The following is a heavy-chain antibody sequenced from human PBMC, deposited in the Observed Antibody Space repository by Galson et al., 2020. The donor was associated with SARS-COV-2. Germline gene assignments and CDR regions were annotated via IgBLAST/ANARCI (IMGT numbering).Heavy chain of an antibody. CDR1: GYTFTSYG. CDR3: ARDRGDCDYMWGGPQGCDY. CDR2: ISAYNGNK. V-gene: IGHV1-18*04. Sequence: ASVKVSCKVSGYTFTSYGISWVRQAPGQGLEWMGWISAYNGNKNYAQKFQGRVTMTTDTSTNTAYMELRTLTSDDTAVYYCARDRGDCDYMWGGPQGCDYWGQGTLVTVSS. J-gene: IGHJ4*02. D-gene: IGHD3-16*01.